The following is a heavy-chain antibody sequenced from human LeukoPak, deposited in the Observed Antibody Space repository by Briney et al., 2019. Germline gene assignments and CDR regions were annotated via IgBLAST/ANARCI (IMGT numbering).Heavy chain of an antibody. J-gene: IGHJ4*02. CDR2: ISSRSNYI. CDR3: ARDSYGDANFDS. CDR1: GFTFSNYS. Sequence: GGSLRLSCAASGFTFSNYSMNWVRQAPGKGLEWVSSISSRSNYIYYADSVKGRFTISRDISKNAVYLQMNSLRAEDTAVYYCARDSYGDANFDSWGQGTLVTVSS. D-gene: IGHD4-17*01. V-gene: IGHV3-21*04.